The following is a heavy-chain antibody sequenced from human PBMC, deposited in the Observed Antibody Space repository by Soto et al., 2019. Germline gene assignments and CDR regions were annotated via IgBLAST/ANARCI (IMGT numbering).Heavy chain of an antibody. D-gene: IGHD1-26*01. Sequence: ASVKVSCKASGGTFSSYAISWVRQAPGQGLEWMGWMNPNSGNTGYAQKFQGRVTMTRNTSISTAYMELSSLRSEDTAVYYCARGRYSGSSDLRFDYWGQGTLVTVSS. V-gene: IGHV1-8*02. CDR2: MNPNSGNT. CDR3: ARGRYSGSSDLRFDY. CDR1: GGTFSSYA. J-gene: IGHJ4*02.